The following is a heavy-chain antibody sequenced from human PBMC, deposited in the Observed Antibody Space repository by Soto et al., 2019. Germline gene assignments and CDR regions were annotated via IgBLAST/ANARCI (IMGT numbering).Heavy chain of an antibody. V-gene: IGHV4-59*08. CDR3: ARLDPVDTAYYYYMDV. CDR1: GGSISSYY. D-gene: IGHD5-18*01. J-gene: IGHJ6*03. CDR2: IYYSGST. Sequence: LETLSLTCTVSGGSISSYYWSWIRQPPGKGLEWIGYIYYSGSTNYNPSLKSRVTISVDTSKNQFSLKLSSVTAADTAVYYCARLDPVDTAYYYYMDVWGKGTTVTVSS.